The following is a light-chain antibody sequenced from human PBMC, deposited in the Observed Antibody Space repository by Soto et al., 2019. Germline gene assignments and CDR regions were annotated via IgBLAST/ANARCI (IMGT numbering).Light chain of an antibody. CDR2: DAS. Sequence: EIVLTQSPATLSLSPGERATLSCRASQSVSSYLAWYQQKPGQAPRLLIYDASNRATGIPARFSGSGSGTEFSLTISSLEPEDFALYYCQQRSNWPYTFGQGTKLEIK. CDR3: QQRSNWPYT. V-gene: IGKV3-11*01. CDR1: QSVSSY. J-gene: IGKJ2*01.